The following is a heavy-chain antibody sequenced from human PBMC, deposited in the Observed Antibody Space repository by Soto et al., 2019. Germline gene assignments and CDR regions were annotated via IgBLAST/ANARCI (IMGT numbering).Heavy chain of an antibody. CDR1: GGSISSYY. CDR3: ARCGLRDYDSWSGYYSLWFDP. D-gene: IGHD3-3*01. CDR2: IYYSGST. J-gene: IGHJ5*02. Sequence: SETLSLTCTVSGGSISSYYWSWIRQPPGKGLEWIGYIYYSGSTNYNPSLKSRVTISVDTSKNQFSLKLSSVTAADTAVYYCARCGLRDYDSWSGYYSLWFDPWGQGTLVTVSS. V-gene: IGHV4-59*08.